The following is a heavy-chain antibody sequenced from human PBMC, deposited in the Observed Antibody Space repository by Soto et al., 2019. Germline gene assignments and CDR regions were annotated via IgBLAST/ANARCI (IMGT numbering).Heavy chain of an antibody. Sequence: QVQLQESGPGLVKPSETLSLTCTVSGGSISTYYWSWFRQPPGKGLEWIGHIYYSGNTKYNPSVESRVTISLEKSKDQFSLKVTSLNAADTATYYCARRRGSGWSFDYWGQGTLVTVSS. CDR1: GGSISTYY. D-gene: IGHD6-19*01. CDR3: ARRRGSGWSFDY. J-gene: IGHJ4*02. CDR2: IYYSGNT. V-gene: IGHV4-59*01.